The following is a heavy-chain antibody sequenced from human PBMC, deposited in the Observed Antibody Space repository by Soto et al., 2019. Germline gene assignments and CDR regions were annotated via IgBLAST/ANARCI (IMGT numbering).Heavy chain of an antibody. D-gene: IGHD5-12*01. CDR2: IYYSGST. V-gene: IGHV4-59*01. CDR3: ARGIGYSGYDGVGY. CDR1: GGSISSYY. Sequence: QVQLQESGPGLVKPSETLSLTCTVSGGSISSYYWSWIRQPPGKGLEWIGYIYYSGSTNYNPSLKSRVTISGDTSKNQFSLKLSSVTAADTAVYYCARGIGYSGYDGVGYWGQGTLVTVSS. J-gene: IGHJ4*02.